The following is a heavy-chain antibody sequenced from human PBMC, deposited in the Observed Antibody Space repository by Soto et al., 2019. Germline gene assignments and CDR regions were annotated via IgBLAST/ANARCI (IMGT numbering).Heavy chain of an antibody. Sequence: SVKVSCKASGGTFSSYAISWVRQAPGQGLEWMGGIIPIFGTANYAQKFQGGVTITADESTSTAYMELSSLRSEDTAVYYCARDKAGYSSSWSRMDVWGQGTTVTVSS. CDR3: ARDKAGYSSSWSRMDV. J-gene: IGHJ6*02. CDR2: IIPIFGTA. CDR1: GGTFSSYA. D-gene: IGHD6-13*01. V-gene: IGHV1-69*13.